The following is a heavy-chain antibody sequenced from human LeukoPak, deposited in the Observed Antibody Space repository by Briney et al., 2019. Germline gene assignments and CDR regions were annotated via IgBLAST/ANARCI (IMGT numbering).Heavy chain of an antibody. CDR2: MNPNSGNT. J-gene: IGHJ5*02. CDR3: ARGSSYYYDMAWFDP. Sequence: ASVKVSCKASGYTFTSYDINWVRQATGQGLEWMGWMNPNSGNTGYAQKFQGRVTMTRNTSISTAYMELSSLRSEDTVVYYCARGSSYYYDMAWFDPWGQGTLVTVSS. CDR1: GYTFTSYD. D-gene: IGHD3-22*01. V-gene: IGHV1-8*01.